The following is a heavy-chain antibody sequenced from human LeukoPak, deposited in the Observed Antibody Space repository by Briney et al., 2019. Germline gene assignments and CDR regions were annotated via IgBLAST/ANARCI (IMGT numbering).Heavy chain of an antibody. V-gene: IGHV4-59*01. CDR3: ARAGRGYNYGFVPSELAYYYYYLNV. CDR1: GGSISSYY. Sequence: SETLSLTCTVSGGSISSYYWSWIRQPPGKGLEWIGYIYYSGSTNYNPSLKSRVTISVDTSKNQFSLKLSSVTAADTAVYYCARAGRGYNYGFVPSELAYYYYYLNVWGKGTTVTVSS. CDR2: IYYSGST. D-gene: IGHD5-18*01. J-gene: IGHJ6*03.